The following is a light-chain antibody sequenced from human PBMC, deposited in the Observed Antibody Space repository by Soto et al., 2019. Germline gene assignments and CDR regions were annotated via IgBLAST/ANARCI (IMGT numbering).Light chain of an antibody. Sequence: EVVVTQSPVTLALSPGERATLSCRTSQSVDIYVAWYQQKPGQAPRLLIYDASNRAPGIPARFSGSGSGTDFTPTISSIEPEDYAVYYCQQRKYWPPLTFGGGTKVEIK. CDR1: QSVDIY. CDR2: DAS. CDR3: QQRKYWPPLT. J-gene: IGKJ4*01. V-gene: IGKV3-11*01.